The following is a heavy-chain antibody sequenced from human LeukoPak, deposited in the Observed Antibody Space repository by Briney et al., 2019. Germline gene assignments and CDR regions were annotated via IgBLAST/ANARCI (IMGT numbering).Heavy chain of an antibody. Sequence: GGSLRLSCAASGFTFSSYEMNWVRQAPGKGLEWVSYISSSGSTIYYADSVKGRFTISRDNAKNTLYLRMNSLRAEDTAMYYCAREFEGQEAGAYGSGSYDVFDIWGQGTMVTVSS. D-gene: IGHD3-10*01. CDR2: ISSSGSTI. J-gene: IGHJ3*02. CDR3: AREFEGQEAGAYGSGSYDVFDI. CDR1: GFTFSSYE. V-gene: IGHV3-48*03.